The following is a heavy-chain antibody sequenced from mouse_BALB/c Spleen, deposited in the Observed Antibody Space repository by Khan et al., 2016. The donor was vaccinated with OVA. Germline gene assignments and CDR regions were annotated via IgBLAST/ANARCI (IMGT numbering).Heavy chain of an antibody. V-gene: IGHV9-3-1*01. CDR2: INTYTGEP. J-gene: IGHJ4*01. D-gene: IGHD2-14*01. CDR3: ARVGYSGTMDY. Sequence: IQLVQSGPELKKPGVTVKISCKASGYTFTTYGMNWVKQAPGKGLKWMGWINTYTGEPTYVDDFKGRFAFSLETSARTAYLQINNLKNEDTATYFCARVGYSGTMDYWGQGTTVTVAS. CDR1: GYTFTTYG.